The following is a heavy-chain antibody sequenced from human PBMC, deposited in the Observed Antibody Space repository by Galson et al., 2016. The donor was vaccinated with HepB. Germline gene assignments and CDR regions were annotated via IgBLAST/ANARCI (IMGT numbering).Heavy chain of an antibody. CDR3: ARAGWQWLVPSDY. CDR2: IGTAGDT. J-gene: IGHJ4*02. CDR1: GFTFSSYD. Sequence: SLRLSCAASGFTFSSYDMHWVRQATGKGLEWVSGIGTAGDTYYPGSVKGRFTISREDAKNSLYPQMNSLRVEDTAIYYCARAGWQWLVPSDYWGQGTLVTVSS. V-gene: IGHV3-13*04. D-gene: IGHD6-19*01.